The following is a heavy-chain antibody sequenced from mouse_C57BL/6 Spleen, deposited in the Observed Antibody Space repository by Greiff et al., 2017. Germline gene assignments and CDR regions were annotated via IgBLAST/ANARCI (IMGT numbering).Heavy chain of an antibody. Sequence: VQLKESGEGLVKPGGSLKLSCAASGFTFSSYAMSWVRQTPEKRLEWVAYISSGGDYIYYADTVKGRFTISRDNARNTLYLQMSSLKSEDTAMYYCTREGDGYYGFAYWGQGTLVTVSA. V-gene: IGHV5-9-1*02. CDR3: TREGDGYYGFAY. J-gene: IGHJ3*01. D-gene: IGHD2-3*01. CDR2: ISSGGDYI. CDR1: GFTFSSYA.